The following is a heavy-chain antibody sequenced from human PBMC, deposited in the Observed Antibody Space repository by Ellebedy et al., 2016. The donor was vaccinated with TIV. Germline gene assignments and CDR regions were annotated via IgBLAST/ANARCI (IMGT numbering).Heavy chain of an antibody. CDR1: GFTFSNYN. V-gene: IGHV3-21*06. Sequence: GESLKISCVASGFTFSNYNMNWVRQSPGKGLEWVSSIRSTGSDKYYAASVKGRFTISRDNAQNTLFLQMNSLRVEDTAVYYCAREWSTHDSWGQGTLVIVSS. CDR3: AREWSTHDS. CDR2: IRSTGSDK. D-gene: IGHD2-15*01. J-gene: IGHJ4*02.